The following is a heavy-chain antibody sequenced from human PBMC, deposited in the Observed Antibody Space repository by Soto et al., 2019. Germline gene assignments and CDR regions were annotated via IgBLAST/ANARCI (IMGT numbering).Heavy chain of an antibody. CDR1: GDTFSSYT. Sequence: QVQLVQSGAEVKKPGSSVKVSCRASGDTFSSYTGNWVRQAPGRGLEWLGRIIPVLGTTDYAQKFKGRVTITADKSTNIVYMELSSLRSEDRAVYYCARRRYCGYDCYHKHYYGMDVWGQGTTVTVAS. CDR2: IIPVLGTT. V-gene: IGHV1-69*08. J-gene: IGHJ6*02. D-gene: IGHD2-21*02. CDR3: ARRRYCGYDCYHKHYYGMDV.